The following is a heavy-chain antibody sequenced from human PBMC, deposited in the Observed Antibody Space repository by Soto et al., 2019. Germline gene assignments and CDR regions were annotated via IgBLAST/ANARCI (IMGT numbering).Heavy chain of an antibody. CDR3: ARQGFGELHGLVDV. V-gene: IGHV4-59*08. J-gene: IGHJ6*02. CDR1: GGPMNNYY. Sequence: QVQLQESGPGLVKPSETLSLTCTISGGPMNNYYCSWFLQPRGQGLAWIGYMGYNGFTRYNPSLRSRVAISLDTAKNQFSLNLSSVTAADTALYYCARQGFGELHGLVDVWGQGITVTVSS. D-gene: IGHD3-10*01. CDR2: MGYNGFT.